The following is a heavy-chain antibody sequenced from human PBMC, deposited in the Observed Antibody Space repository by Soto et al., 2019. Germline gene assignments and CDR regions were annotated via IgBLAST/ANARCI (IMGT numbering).Heavy chain of an antibody. J-gene: IGHJ6*02. CDR2: IYPGDSDT. V-gene: IGHV5-51*01. CDR1: GYTFTNYW. CDR3: AASIFYYGMDV. Sequence: PGASVKISFKGSGYTFTNYWIGWVRQMPGKGLEWMGIIYPGDSDTKYNPSFQGQVTISADKSITTTYLQWSSLKASDTAIYYCAASIFYYGMDVWGQGTTVTVSS.